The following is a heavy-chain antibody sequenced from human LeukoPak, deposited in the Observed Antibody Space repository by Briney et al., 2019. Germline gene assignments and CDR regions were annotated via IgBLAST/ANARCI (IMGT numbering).Heavy chain of an antibody. Sequence: SETLSLTCAVYGGSFSGYYWSWIRQPPGKGLEWIGEINHSGSTNYNPSLKSRVTISVDTSKNQFSLKLSSVTAADTAVYYCARVNYDILTGYSRVRMDVWGQGTTVTVSS. CDR3: ARVNYDILTGYSRVRMDV. CDR1: GGSFSGYY. V-gene: IGHV4-34*01. D-gene: IGHD3-9*01. J-gene: IGHJ6*02. CDR2: INHSGST.